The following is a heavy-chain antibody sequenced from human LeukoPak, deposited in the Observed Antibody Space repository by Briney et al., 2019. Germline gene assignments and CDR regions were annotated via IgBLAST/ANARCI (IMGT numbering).Heavy chain of an antibody. CDR2: INHSGST. J-gene: IGHJ4*02. D-gene: IGHD6-13*01. V-gene: IGHV4-34*01. Sequence: PSETLSLTCAVYGGSFSGYYWSWIRQPPGKGLEWIGEINHSGSTNYNPSLKSRVTISVDTSKNQFSLKPSSVTAADTAVYYCARGRSYSRDYWGQGTLVTVSS. CDR3: ARGRSYSRDY. CDR1: GGSFSGYY.